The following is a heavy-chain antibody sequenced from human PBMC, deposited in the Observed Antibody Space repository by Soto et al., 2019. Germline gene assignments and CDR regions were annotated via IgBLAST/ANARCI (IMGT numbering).Heavy chain of an antibody. V-gene: IGHV3-48*03. CDR3: ARQIAARSWTPPDY. CDR1: GFTFSSYG. J-gene: IGHJ4*02. D-gene: IGHD6-6*01. CDR2: ISSSGSTI. Sequence: PGGSLRLSCAASGFTFSSYGMNWVRQAPGKGLEWVSYISSSGSTIYYADSVKGRFTISRDNAKNSLYLQMNSLRAEDTAVYYCARQIAARSWTPPDYWGQGTLVTVSS.